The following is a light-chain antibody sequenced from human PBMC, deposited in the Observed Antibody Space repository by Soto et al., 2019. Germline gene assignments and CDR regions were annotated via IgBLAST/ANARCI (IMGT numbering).Light chain of an antibody. CDR2: QVT. CDR1: SSDVGNYNY. Sequence: QSALTQPASVSGSPGQSITISCTGTSSDVGNYNYVSWYQETPGKAPRLIIYQVTNRPSGISDRFSGSKSGNTASLTISGLQADDEADYYCTSFSTGGSYLIFGGGTKLAVL. J-gene: IGLJ2*01. CDR3: TSFSTGGSYLI. V-gene: IGLV2-14*01.